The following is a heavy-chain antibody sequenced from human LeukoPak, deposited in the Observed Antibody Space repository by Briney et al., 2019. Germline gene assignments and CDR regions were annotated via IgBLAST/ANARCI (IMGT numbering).Heavy chain of an antibody. J-gene: IGHJ4*02. Sequence: GGSLRLSCAASGFTFSSYGMHWVRQAPGKGLEWVAFIRYDGSNKYYADSVKGRFTISRDNSKNTLYLQMNSLRAEDTAVYYCARGGGSYGDYSLWLGYWGQGTLVTVSS. CDR3: ARGGGSYGDYSLWLGY. CDR2: IRYDGSNK. CDR1: GFTFSSYG. V-gene: IGHV3-30*02. D-gene: IGHD4-17*01.